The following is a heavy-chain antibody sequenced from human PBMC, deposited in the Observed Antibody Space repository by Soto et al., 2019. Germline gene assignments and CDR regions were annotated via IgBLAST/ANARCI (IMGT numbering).Heavy chain of an antibody. J-gene: IGHJ6*02. Sequence: SETLSLTCTVSGGSISSGGYYWSWIRQHPGKGLEWIGYIYYSGSTNYNPSLKSRVTISVDTSKNLFSLKLSSVTAADTAVYYCARGGYNWNYDYYYGMDVWGQGTTVTVSS. CDR2: IYYSGST. CDR1: GGSISSGGYY. CDR3: ARGGYNWNYDYYYGMDV. V-gene: IGHV4-61*08. D-gene: IGHD1-20*01.